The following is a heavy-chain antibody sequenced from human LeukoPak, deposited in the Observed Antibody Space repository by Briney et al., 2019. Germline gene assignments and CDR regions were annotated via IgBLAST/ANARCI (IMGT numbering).Heavy chain of an antibody. CDR3: ARHSGSGSLSRPFDP. Sequence: SETLSLTCSVSGGSVTSGGFYWGWLRQPPGKGPEWIATIYYTGRTYYNPSLQSRVTISIDTSKNQFSLRLTSVTATDTAVYHCARHSGSGSLSRPFDPWGQGTLVTVSS. CDR1: GGSVTSGGFY. D-gene: IGHD3-10*01. V-gene: IGHV4-39*01. J-gene: IGHJ5*02. CDR2: IYYTGRT.